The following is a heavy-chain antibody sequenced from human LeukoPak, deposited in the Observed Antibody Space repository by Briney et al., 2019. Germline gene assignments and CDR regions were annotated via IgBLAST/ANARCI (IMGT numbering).Heavy chain of an antibody. D-gene: IGHD6-19*01. J-gene: IGHJ4*02. Sequence: GESLKISCKGSGYNFSLYWIAWVRQMPGKGLECMGIIQPGDSDTRYSPSFQGQVTISADKSISTAYLQWSSLKASDTAMYYCARRCVSGWYEVDYWGQGTLVTVSS. CDR1: GYNFSLYW. V-gene: IGHV5-51*01. CDR3: ARRCVSGWYEVDY. CDR2: IQPGDSDT.